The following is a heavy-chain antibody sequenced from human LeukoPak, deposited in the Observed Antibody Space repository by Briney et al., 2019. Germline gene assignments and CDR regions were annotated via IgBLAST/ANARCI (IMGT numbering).Heavy chain of an antibody. CDR3: ARDMDLRDYYYYYGMDV. V-gene: IGHV3-33*01. J-gene: IGHJ6*02. CDR1: GFTFSSYG. D-gene: IGHD2-2*03. CDR2: IWYDGSSK. Sequence: GGSLRLSCAASGFTFSSYGMHWVRQAPGKGLEWVALIWYDGSSKHYADSVRGRFTISRDNSKNTLYLQMNSLGAEDTAVYYCARDMDLRDYYYYYGMDVWGQGTTVTVSS.